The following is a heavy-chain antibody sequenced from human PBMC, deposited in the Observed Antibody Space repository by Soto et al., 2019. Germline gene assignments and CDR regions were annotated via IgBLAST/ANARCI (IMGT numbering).Heavy chain of an antibody. Sequence: ASVKGSCKVSGYTLTELSMHWLRQAPGKGLEWMGGFDPEDGETIYAQKFQGRVTMTEDTSTDTAYMELSSLRSEDTAVYYCATASSGYYYYFDYWGQGTLVTVSS. CDR2: FDPEDGET. CDR1: GYTLTELS. D-gene: IGHD3-22*01. CDR3: ATASSGYYYYFDY. J-gene: IGHJ4*02. V-gene: IGHV1-24*01.